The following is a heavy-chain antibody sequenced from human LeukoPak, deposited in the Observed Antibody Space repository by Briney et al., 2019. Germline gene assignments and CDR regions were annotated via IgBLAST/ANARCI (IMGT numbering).Heavy chain of an antibody. V-gene: IGHV1-24*01. Sequence: ASVKVSCKVSGYTLTELSMHWVRQAPGKGLEWMGGFDPEDGETIYAQKFQGRVTMTEDTSTDTAYMELSSLRSEDTAVYYCATPITMVRGVISAFDPWGQGTLVTVSS. CDR1: GYTLTELS. D-gene: IGHD3-10*01. CDR2: FDPEDGET. J-gene: IGHJ5*02. CDR3: ATPITMVRGVISAFDP.